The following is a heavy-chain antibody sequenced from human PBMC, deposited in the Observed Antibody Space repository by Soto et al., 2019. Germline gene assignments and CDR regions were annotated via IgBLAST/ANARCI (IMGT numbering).Heavy chain of an antibody. Sequence: SETLSLTCPVSGVSISSSSYHWGWIGQPPGKGLEWIGSFYYSGSTYYTPSLKSRVTISVDTSKNHFFLKLSSVTSADTAVYYCARQGGWNCSGGSCFFPYYYGRDVWGQGTTVT. CDR3: ARQGGWNCSGGSCFFPYYYGRDV. CDR2: FYYSGST. J-gene: IGHJ6*02. D-gene: IGHD2-15*01. CDR1: GVSISSSSYH. V-gene: IGHV4-39*01.